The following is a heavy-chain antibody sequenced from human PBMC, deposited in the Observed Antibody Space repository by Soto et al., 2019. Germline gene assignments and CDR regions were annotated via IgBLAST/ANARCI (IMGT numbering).Heavy chain of an antibody. CDR3: AREVCSYRLQAPCDWFST. J-gene: IGHJ5*02. CDR1: GYTFTDYH. CDR2: INTNNGGA. D-gene: IGHD2-15*01. Sequence: ASVKVSCKASGYTFTDYHIHWVRQAPGQGLEFMGWINTNNGGAGSAQQFQGRVTVTRDTSITTVYMELINLRSDDTAVYYCAREVCSYRLQAPCDWFSTWGQRTPVPASA. V-gene: IGHV1-2*02.